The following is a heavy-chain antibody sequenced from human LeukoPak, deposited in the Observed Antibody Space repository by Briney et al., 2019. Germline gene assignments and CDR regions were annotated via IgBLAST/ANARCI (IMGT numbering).Heavy chain of an antibody. Sequence: SGGSLRLSCAASGFTFSSYGMPWVRQAPGKGLEWVAVISYDGSNKYYADSVKGRFTISRDNSKNTLYLQINSLRAEDTAVYYCAKSRAAVAGPFDYWGQGTLVTVSS. J-gene: IGHJ4*02. CDR2: ISYDGSNK. CDR3: AKSRAAVAGPFDY. V-gene: IGHV3-30*18. CDR1: GFTFSSYG. D-gene: IGHD6-19*01.